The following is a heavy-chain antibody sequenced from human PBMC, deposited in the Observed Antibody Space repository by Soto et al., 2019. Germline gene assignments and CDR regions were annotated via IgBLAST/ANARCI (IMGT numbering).Heavy chain of an antibody. CDR3: AKDPTPYDYVWGSYRYTESGMDV. Sequence: GGSLRLSCAASGFTFDDYTMHWVRQAPGKGLEWVSLISWDGGSTYYADSVKGRFTISRDNSKNSLYLQMNSLRTEDTALYYCAKDPTPYDYVWGSYRYTESGMDVWGQGTTVTVSS. J-gene: IGHJ6*02. CDR1: GFTFDDYT. CDR2: ISWDGGST. V-gene: IGHV3-43*01. D-gene: IGHD3-16*02.